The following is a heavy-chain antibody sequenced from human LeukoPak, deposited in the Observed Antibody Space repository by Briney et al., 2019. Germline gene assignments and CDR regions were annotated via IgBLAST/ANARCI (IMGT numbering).Heavy chain of an antibody. V-gene: IGHV3-23*01. D-gene: IGHD1-26*01. CDR2: ISGSGGST. J-gene: IGHJ4*02. CDR1: GFTFSSYA. Sequence: GGSLRLSCAASGFTFSSYAMSWVRQAPGKGLEWVSAISGSGGSTYYADSVKGRFTISRDNSKNTLYLQMNSLRAEDTAVYYCAKLGSGKWLSFYYFDYWGQGTLVTVSS. CDR3: AKLGSGKWLSFYYFDY.